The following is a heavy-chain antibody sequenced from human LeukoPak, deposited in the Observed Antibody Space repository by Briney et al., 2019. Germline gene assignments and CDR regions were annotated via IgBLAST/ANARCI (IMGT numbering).Heavy chain of an antibody. CDR1: GFTFSDYY. D-gene: IGHD1-26*01. J-gene: IGHJ4*02. Sequence: PGGSLRLSCAASGFTFSDYYMSWIRQAPGKGLEWVSYISSSGSTIYYADSVKGRFTISRDNAKNSLYLQMNSLRAEDTAVYYCAKAGELLLPYYFDYWGQGTLVTVSS. CDR2: ISSSGSTI. CDR3: AKAGELLLPYYFDY. V-gene: IGHV3-11*01.